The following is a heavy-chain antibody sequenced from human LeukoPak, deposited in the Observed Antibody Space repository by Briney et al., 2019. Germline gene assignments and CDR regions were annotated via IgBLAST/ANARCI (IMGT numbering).Heavy chain of an antibody. CDR3: ARALYNHGWFPAYFDS. CDR2: IKTDGYDK. D-gene: IGHD1-14*01. V-gene: IGHV3-7*01. CDR1: GFTFSNYW. J-gene: IGHJ4*02. Sequence: GGSLRLSCAASGFTFSNYWMGWVRQAPGKGLEWVANIKTDGYDKYYADSVKGRFTISRDNAKSSLYLQMDSLRAEDTAVYYCARALYNHGWFPAYFDSWGQGTLVTLPS.